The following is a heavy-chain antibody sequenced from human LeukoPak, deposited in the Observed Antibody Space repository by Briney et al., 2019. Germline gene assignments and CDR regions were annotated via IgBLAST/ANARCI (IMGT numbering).Heavy chain of an antibody. Sequence: PSETLSLTCTVSGGSISSSSYYWGWIRQPPGKGLEWIGSIYYSGSTYYNPSRKSRVTISVDTSKNQFSLKLSSVTAADTAVYYCARQSGYYSLDYWGQGTLVTVSS. CDR2: IYYSGST. CDR3: ARQSGYYSLDY. CDR1: GGSISSSSYY. V-gene: IGHV4-39*01. J-gene: IGHJ4*02. D-gene: IGHD3-22*01.